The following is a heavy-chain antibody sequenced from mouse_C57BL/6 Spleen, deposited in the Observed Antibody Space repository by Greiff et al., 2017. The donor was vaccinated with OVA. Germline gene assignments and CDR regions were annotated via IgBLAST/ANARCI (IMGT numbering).Heavy chain of an antibody. D-gene: IGHD1-1*01. CDR2: INPSSGYT. CDR1: GYTFTSYW. V-gene: IGHV1-7*01. CDR3: AREVYYGSSYRGYYFDY. J-gene: IGHJ2*01. Sequence: QVQLQQSGAELAKPGASVKLSCKASGYTFTSYWMHWVKQRPGQGLEWIGYINPSSGYTKYNQKFKDKATLTADKSSSTAYLQLSSLTSEDSAVYYCAREVYYGSSYRGYYFDYWGQGTTLTVSS.